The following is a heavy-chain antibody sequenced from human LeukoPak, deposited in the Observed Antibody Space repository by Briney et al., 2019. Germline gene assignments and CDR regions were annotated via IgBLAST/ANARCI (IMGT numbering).Heavy chain of an antibody. J-gene: IGHJ4*02. CDR3: ARLGRWFGEFIIDY. Sequence: ASETLSLTCTVYGGSISTYYWSWIRQPPGKGLEWIGYIYYTGSTNYSPSLKSRVTISVDTSKNQFSLRLSSVTAADTAVYYCARLGRWFGEFIIDYWGQGTLVTVSS. CDR1: GGSISTYY. CDR2: IYYTGST. D-gene: IGHD3-10*01. V-gene: IGHV4-59*08.